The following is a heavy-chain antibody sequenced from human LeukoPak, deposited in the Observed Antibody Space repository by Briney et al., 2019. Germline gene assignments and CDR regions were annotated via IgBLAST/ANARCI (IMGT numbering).Heavy chain of an antibody. D-gene: IGHD2-2*01. J-gene: IGHJ4*02. CDR2: IKSKTDGGTT. Sequence: GGSLRLSCAASGFTFSNAWMSWVRQAPGKGLEWVGRIKSKTDGGTTDYAAPVKGRFTISRGDSKNTLYLQMNSLKTEDTAVYYCTTDLNGWYQLQVYWGQGTLVTVSS. V-gene: IGHV3-15*01. CDR3: TTDLNGWYQLQVY. CDR1: GFTFSNAW.